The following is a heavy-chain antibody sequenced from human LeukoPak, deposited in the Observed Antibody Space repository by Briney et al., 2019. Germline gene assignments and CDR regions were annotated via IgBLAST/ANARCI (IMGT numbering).Heavy chain of an antibody. CDR3: ARDRPTGASRLFVVQ. CDR1: GFTFSSYS. V-gene: IGHV3-21*01. Sequence: GGSLRLSCAASGFTFSSYSMTWVRQAPGKGLEWVSSMSSGSRYIYYADSVGGRFTISRDNAKNSLYLLMNSLRAEDTAVYYCARDRPTGASRLFVVQWGQGTLVTVSS. CDR2: MSSGSRYI. D-gene: IGHD3-3*01. J-gene: IGHJ4*02.